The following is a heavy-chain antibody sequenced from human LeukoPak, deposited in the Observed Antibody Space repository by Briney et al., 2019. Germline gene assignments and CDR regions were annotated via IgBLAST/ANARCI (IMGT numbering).Heavy chain of an antibody. CDR1: GFTFSSYS. Sequence: GGSLRLSCAASGFTFSSYSMNWVRQAPGKGLGWVSSISSSSSYIYYADSVKGRFTISRDNAMNSLYLQMNSLRAEDTAVYYCARDLWLGGEDFDYWGQGTLVTVSS. CDR3: ARDLWLGGEDFDY. V-gene: IGHV3-21*01. D-gene: IGHD6-19*01. CDR2: ISSSSSYI. J-gene: IGHJ4*02.